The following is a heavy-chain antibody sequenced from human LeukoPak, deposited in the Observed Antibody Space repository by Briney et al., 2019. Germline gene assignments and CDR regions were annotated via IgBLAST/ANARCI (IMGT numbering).Heavy chain of an antibody. Sequence: GGSLRLSCAASGFTFSSYAMSWVRQAPGKGLEWVSLISGSGGSTYYADSVKGRFTISRDNSKNTLYLQMNSLRAEDTAVYYCARAGFTFSDYFGSFFDYWGQGTLVTVSS. CDR3: ARAGFTFSDYFGSFFDY. CDR1: GFTFSSYA. CDR2: ISGSGGST. J-gene: IGHJ4*02. V-gene: IGHV3-23*01. D-gene: IGHD3-10*01.